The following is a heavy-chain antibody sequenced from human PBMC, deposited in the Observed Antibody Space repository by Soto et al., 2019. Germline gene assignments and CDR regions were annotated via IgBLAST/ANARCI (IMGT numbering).Heavy chain of an antibody. CDR3: AAGHSGYDSLGFDT. CDR1: GYTFTGYY. CDR2: INPNSGGT. J-gene: IGHJ5*02. V-gene: IGHV1-2*04. D-gene: IGHD6-25*01. Sequence: ASVKVSCKASGYTFTGYYMHWVRQAPGQGLEWMGWINPNSGGTNYAQKFQGWVTLTRDTSISTAYMELSRLRSDDTAVYYCAAGHSGYDSLGFDTWGQGTLVTVSS.